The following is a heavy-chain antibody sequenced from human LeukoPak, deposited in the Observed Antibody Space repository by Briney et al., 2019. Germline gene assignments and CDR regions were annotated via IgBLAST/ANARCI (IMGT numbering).Heavy chain of an antibody. CDR3: ARSLLGYCSGGSCSLGSDAFDI. J-gene: IGHJ3*02. CDR2: IYTSGST. Sequence: SETLSLTCTGSGGSISSYYWTWIRQPAGKGLEWIGRIYTSGSTHSNPSLKSRISMSVATSNTTFFLRLSSVTAADTAVYYCARSLLGYCSGGSCSLGSDAFDIWGQGTMVTVSS. V-gene: IGHV4-4*07. CDR1: GGSISSYY. D-gene: IGHD2-15*01.